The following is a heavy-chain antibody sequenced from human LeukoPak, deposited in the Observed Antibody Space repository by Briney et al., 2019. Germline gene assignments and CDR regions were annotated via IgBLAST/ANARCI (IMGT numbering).Heavy chain of an antibody. CDR2: IIPIFGTA. Sequence: GASVNVSCKASGGTFSSYAISWVRQAPGQGLEWMGGIIPIFGTANYAQKFQGRVTITADESTSTAYMELSSLRSEDTAVYYCARLAGDFWSGYYSAFDYWGQGTLVTVSS. V-gene: IGHV1-69*13. CDR1: GGTFSSYA. D-gene: IGHD3-3*01. CDR3: ARLAGDFWSGYYSAFDY. J-gene: IGHJ4*02.